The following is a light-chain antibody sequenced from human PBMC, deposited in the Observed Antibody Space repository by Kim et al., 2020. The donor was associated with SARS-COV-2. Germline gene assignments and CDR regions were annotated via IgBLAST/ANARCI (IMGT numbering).Light chain of an antibody. Sequence: SPGERATLSCRASQSLGSNYVAWYQQKPGQAPRLLIYGASSRATGIPDRFSGSGSGTDFTLTINRLEPEDFAVYYCQQYNRTPRTFGQGTKVDIK. CDR2: GAS. J-gene: IGKJ1*01. V-gene: IGKV3-20*01. CDR1: QSLGSNY. CDR3: QQYNRTPRT.